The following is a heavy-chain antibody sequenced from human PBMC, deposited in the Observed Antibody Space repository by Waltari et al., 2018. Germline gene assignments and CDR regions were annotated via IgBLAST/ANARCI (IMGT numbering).Heavy chain of an antibody. CDR3: AREATDYNFWSGYYCYFDS. Sequence: QVQLQQWGAGLLKPSETLSLTCAVNGGSFSGFDWNWIRQSPGKGLEWIWEIDRSGSTNYNPSLKSRLTSSSDTSKKQFSLTLTSVTAAYTAVYYCAREATDYNFWSGYYCYFDSWGQGTLVTVSS. D-gene: IGHD3-3*01. V-gene: IGHV4-34*01. CDR1: GGSFSGFD. J-gene: IGHJ4*02. CDR2: IDRSGST.